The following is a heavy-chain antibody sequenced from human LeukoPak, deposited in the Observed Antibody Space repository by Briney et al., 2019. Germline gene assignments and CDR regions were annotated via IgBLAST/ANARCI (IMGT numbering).Heavy chain of an antibody. D-gene: IGHD5-24*01. CDR1: GGSISSYY. J-gene: IGHJ4*02. V-gene: IGHV4-59*01. CDR2: IYYSGST. Sequence: PSETLSLTCTVSGGSISSYYWSWIRQPPEKGLEWVGYIYYSGSTNYNPSLKSRVTISVDTSKNQFSLKLTSVTAADTAVYYCAREDGRDGYNYVAYWGQGTLVTVSS. CDR3: AREDGRDGYNYVAY.